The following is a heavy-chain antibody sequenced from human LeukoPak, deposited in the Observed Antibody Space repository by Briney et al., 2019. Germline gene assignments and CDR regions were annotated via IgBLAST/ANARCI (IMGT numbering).Heavy chain of an antibody. D-gene: IGHD1-26*01. V-gene: IGHV3-23*01. CDR3: AKWTEERELLRGFDY. CDR2: ISGSGGST. CDR1: GFTFSSYA. J-gene: IGHJ4*02. Sequence: EPGGSLRLSCAASGFTFSSYAMSWVRQAPGKELEWVSAISGSGGSTYYADSVKGRFTISRDNSKNTLYLQMNSLRAEDTAVYYCAKWTEERELLRGFDYWGQGTLVTVSS.